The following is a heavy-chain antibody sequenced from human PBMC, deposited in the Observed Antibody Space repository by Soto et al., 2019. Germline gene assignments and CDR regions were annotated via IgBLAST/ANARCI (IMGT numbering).Heavy chain of an antibody. CDR3: ARESEDLTSNFDY. J-gene: IGHJ4*02. Sequence: PGGSLRLSCAASGFTFTRYSMNWVRQAPGKGLEWVSSISSTTNYIYYGDSMKGRFTISRDNGKNSLYLEMHSLRAEDTAVYYCARESEDLTSNFDYWGRGTLVTVSS. CDR1: GFTFTRYS. V-gene: IGHV3-21*06. CDR2: ISSTTNYI.